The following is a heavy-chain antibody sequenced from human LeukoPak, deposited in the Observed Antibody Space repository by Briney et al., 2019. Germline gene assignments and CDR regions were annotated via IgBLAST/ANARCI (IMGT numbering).Heavy chain of an antibody. CDR2: IIPIFGTA. V-gene: IGHV1-69*13. D-gene: IGHD2-15*01. Sequence: ASVKVSCKASGGTFSSYAISWVRQAPGQGLERMGGIIPIFGTANYAQKFQGRVTITADESTSTAYMELSSLRSEDTAVYYCARGSVVAAFQNFDYWGQGTLVTVSS. CDR3: ARGSVVAAFQNFDY. J-gene: IGHJ4*02. CDR1: GGTFSSYA.